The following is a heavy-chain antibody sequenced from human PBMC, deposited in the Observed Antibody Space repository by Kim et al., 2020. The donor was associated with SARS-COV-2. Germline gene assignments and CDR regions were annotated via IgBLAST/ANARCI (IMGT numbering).Heavy chain of an antibody. D-gene: IGHD3-10*01. CDR2: ITIISTHI. Sequence: GGSLRLSCAASGFSFNTYTMDWVRQAPGKGLEWVSSITIISTHIYYADSVEGRFTISRDNARNSVYLHMNSLRVDATAIYYCARGWFGQGGDYWGQGARV. CDR1: GFSFNTYT. J-gene: IGHJ4*02. CDR3: ARGWFGQGGDY. V-gene: IGHV3-21*01.